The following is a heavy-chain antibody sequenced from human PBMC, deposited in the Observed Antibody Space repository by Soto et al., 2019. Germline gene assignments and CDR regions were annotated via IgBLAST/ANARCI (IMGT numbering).Heavy chain of an antibody. D-gene: IGHD1-26*01. CDR2: IYSGGST. Sequence: EVQLVESGVGLVQPGGSLRLSCAASGFTVSSNYMSWVRQAPGKGLEWVSVIYSGGSTYYADSVKGRFTISRDNSKNTLYLQMNSLRTEDTAVYYCARVEPKWYYGMDVWGQGTTVTVSS. CDR1: GFTVSSNY. CDR3: ARVEPKWYYGMDV. J-gene: IGHJ6*02. V-gene: IGHV3-66*01.